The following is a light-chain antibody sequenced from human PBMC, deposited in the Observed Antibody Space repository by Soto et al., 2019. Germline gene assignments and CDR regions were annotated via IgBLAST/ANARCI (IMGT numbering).Light chain of an antibody. CDR2: EVS. CDR3: SSYTSSSTEV. J-gene: IGLJ2*01. Sequence: QSVLTQPASVSGSPGQSITISCTGTSSDVGGYNYVSWYQQHPGKAPKLMIYEVSNRPSGVSNSFSGSKSGNTASLTISGLQAEDEADYYCSSYTSSSTEVFGGGTKLTVL. V-gene: IGLV2-14*01. CDR1: SSDVGGYNY.